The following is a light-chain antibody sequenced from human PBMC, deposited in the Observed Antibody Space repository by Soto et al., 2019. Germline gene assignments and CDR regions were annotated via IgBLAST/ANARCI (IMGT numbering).Light chain of an antibody. V-gene: IGLV1-51*01. CDR3: GSWDSSLSAYV. CDR1: SSNIGGNS. CDR2: DDN. Sequence: QSVMTQPPSVSAASGQKVTISCSGSSSNIGGNSVSWYQQLPGTAPKLLIYDDNKRPSGIPDRFSGSKSGTSATLGITGFQTGDEADYYCGSWDSSLSAYVFGTGTKLTVL. J-gene: IGLJ1*01.